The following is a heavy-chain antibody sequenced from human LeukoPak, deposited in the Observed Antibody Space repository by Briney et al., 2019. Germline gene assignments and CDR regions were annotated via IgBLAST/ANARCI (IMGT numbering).Heavy chain of an antibody. Sequence: PGGSLRLSCAASGFTFTTYGLHWVRQAPGKGLEWVAAIASNGGSEYYADSVKGRFTISRDNSKNTLFLQMNSLRPDDTAVYYCARGRSYYYDSSSYEFSNYYFDYWGQGTLVTVSS. CDR3: ARGRSYYYDSSSYEFSNYYFDY. J-gene: IGHJ4*02. CDR2: IASNGGSE. V-gene: IGHV3-30*03. CDR1: GFTFTTYG. D-gene: IGHD3-22*01.